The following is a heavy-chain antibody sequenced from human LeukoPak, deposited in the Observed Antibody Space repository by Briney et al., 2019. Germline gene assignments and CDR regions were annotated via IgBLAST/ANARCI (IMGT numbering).Heavy chain of an antibody. D-gene: IGHD3-10*01. CDR3: AKRYYYGSGSRPDAFDI. V-gene: IGHV3-23*01. J-gene: IGHJ3*02. CDR2: ISGSGGST. Sequence: GGSLRLSCVASGFTFSSNAMSWVRQAPGKGLEWVSAISGSGGSTCYADSVKGRFTISRDNSKNTLYLQMNSLRVEDTAVYYCAKRYYYGSGSRPDAFDIWGQGTMVTVSS. CDR1: GFTFSSNA.